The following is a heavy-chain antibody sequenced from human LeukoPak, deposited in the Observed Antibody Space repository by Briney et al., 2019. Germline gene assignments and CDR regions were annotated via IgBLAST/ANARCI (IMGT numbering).Heavy chain of an antibody. CDR3: ARGKNYYGSGSYVF. CDR1: GYTFTGYY. J-gene: IGHJ4*02. D-gene: IGHD3-10*01. Sequence: ASVKVSCKASGYTFTGYYIHWVRQAPGQGLEWMGWINPNSGGTNYAQKFQGRVTMTRDTSISTAYMELSRLRSDDTAVYYCARGKNYYGSGSYVFWGQGTLVTVSS. V-gene: IGHV1-2*02. CDR2: INPNSGGT.